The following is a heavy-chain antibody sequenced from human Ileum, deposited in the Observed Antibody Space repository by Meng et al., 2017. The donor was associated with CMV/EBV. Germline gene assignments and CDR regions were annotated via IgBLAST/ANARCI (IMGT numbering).Heavy chain of an antibody. Sequence: GGSLRLSCAASGFTFSSYWMSWFRQAPGKGLEWVAHIKQDGSEKYYVDSVKGRFTISRDNTENSLFLQMNTLRAEDTAVYYCATTSGSSYWGQGALVTVSS. J-gene: IGHJ4*02. CDR2: IKQDGSEK. D-gene: IGHD6-6*01. CDR3: ATTSGSSY. CDR1: GFTFSSYW. V-gene: IGHV3-7*01.